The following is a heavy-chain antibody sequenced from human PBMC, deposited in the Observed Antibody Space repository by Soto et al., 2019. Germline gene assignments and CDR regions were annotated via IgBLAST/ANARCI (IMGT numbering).Heavy chain of an antibody. CDR3: ARYEECDILTGYYVAY. CDR1: GGTFSSYT. D-gene: IGHD3-9*01. Sequence: QVQLVQSGAEVKKPGSSVKVSCKASGGTFSSYTISWVRQAPGQGLEWMGRIIPILGIANYAQKFKGRVTITADKSTSTADMELSSMSSEDTAVYYCARYEECDILTGYYVAYWGQGTLVTVSS. J-gene: IGHJ4*02. CDR2: IIPILGIA. V-gene: IGHV1-69*02.